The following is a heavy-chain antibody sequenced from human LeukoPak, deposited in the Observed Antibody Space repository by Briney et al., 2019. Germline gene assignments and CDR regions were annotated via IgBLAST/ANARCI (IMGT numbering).Heavy chain of an antibody. CDR1: GYTFTSYY. CDR2: INPSGGST. V-gene: IGHV1-46*01. Sequence: ASVKVSCKASGYTFTSYYMHWVRQAPGQGLEWMGIINPSGGSTSYAQKFQGRVTMTRDMSTSTVYMELSSLRSEDTAVYYCARDLLNCSGGSCYPLRIFDYWGQGTLVTVSS. CDR3: ARDLLNCSGGSCYPLRIFDY. J-gene: IGHJ4*02. D-gene: IGHD2-15*01.